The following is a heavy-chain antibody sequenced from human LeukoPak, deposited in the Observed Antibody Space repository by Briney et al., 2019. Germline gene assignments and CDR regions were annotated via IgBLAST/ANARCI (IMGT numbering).Heavy chain of an antibody. Sequence: VASVKVSCKASGYTFTSYGISWVRQAPGQGLEWMGWISAYNGNTNYAQKLQGRVTMTTDTSTSTAYMELRSLRSDDTAVYYCARDLGYYGSGRPYYFDYWGQGTLVTVSS. CDR3: ARDLGYYGSGRPYYFDY. CDR1: GYTFTSYG. V-gene: IGHV1-18*01. CDR2: ISAYNGNT. J-gene: IGHJ4*02. D-gene: IGHD3-10*01.